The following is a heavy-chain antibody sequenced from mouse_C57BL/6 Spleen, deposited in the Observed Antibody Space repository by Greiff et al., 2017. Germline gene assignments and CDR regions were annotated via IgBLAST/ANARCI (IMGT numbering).Heavy chain of an antibody. D-gene: IGHD1-1*01. CDR1: GYTFTSYW. Sequence: QVQLQQPGAELVRPGTSVKLSCKASGYTFTSYWMHWVKQRPGQGLEWIGVIDPSDSYTNYNQKFKGKATLTVDTSSSTAYMQLSSLTSEDSAVYYCARWGYGSSPSFAYWGQGTLVTVSA. CDR2: IDPSDSYT. CDR3: ARWGYGSSPSFAY. V-gene: IGHV1-59*01. J-gene: IGHJ3*01.